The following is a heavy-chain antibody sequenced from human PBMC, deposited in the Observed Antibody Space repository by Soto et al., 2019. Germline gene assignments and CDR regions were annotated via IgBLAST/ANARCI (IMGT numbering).Heavy chain of an antibody. CDR3: ERDLKFGQADY. D-gene: IGHD3-10*01. Sequence: SETLSLTCTVSGGSISSGGYYWSWIRQHPGKGLEWIGYIYYSGSTYYNPSLKSRVTISVDTSKNQFSLKLSSVTAADTAVYYCERDLKFGQADYWGQGSQVTVSS. CDR2: IYYSGST. V-gene: IGHV4-31*03. J-gene: IGHJ4*02. CDR1: GGSISSGGYY.